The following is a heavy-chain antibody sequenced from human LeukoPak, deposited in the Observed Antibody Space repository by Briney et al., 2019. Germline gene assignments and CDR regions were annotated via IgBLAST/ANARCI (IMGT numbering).Heavy chain of an antibody. Sequence: GGSLRLSCAASGFTFSSYSMNWVRQAPGKGLEWVSYISSSSSTIYYADSVKGRFTISRDNAKNSLYLQMNSLRAEDAAVYYFARTYYDFWSGYYQNYYYMDVWGKGTTVTVSS. CDR3: ARTYYDFWSGYYQNYYYMDV. V-gene: IGHV3-48*04. CDR2: ISSSSSTI. D-gene: IGHD3-3*01. J-gene: IGHJ6*03. CDR1: GFTFSSYS.